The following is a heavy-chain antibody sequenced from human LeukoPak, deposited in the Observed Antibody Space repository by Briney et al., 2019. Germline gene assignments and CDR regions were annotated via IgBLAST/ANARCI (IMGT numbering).Heavy chain of an antibody. J-gene: IGHJ3*02. V-gene: IGHV4-59*01. CDR1: GSSISHNY. CDR2: VSYTGRT. Sequence: SETLSLTCSVSGSSISHNYWTWIQQSPGKGLEYLGHVSYTGRTRYNPSLQSRLTMSLDTSNNHFSLQLTSVTAADTAVYYCARLLDYDNSGAPDIFDIWGQGTMLTVSS. D-gene: IGHD3-22*01. CDR3: ARLLDYDNSGAPDIFDI.